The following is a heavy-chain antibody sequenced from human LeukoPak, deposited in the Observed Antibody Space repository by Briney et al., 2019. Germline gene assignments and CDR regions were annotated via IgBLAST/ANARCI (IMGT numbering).Heavy chain of an antibody. D-gene: IGHD4-23*01. CDR1: GDSVSSNSGA. CDR2: TYYRSKWYN. V-gene: IGHV6-1*01. CDR3: ASSYYAGNSLDD. Sequence: SPTLSLTFAISGDSVSSNSGAWNWVRQSPSRGLEWLGRTYYRSKWYNDYAVSVKSRITINPDTSKNQFSLQLNSVTPEDTAVYYCASSYYAGNSLDDWGQGTLVTVSS. J-gene: IGHJ4*02.